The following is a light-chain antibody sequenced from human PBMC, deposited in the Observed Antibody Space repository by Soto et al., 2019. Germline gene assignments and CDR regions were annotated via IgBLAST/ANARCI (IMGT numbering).Light chain of an antibody. CDR1: QSVSSSY. J-gene: IGKJ1*01. Sequence: EIVLTESPGTRSLSPGERATRSCRVSQSVSSSYLSWYQQKPGQAPRLLIYGASSRATGIPDRFSGSGSGTDFTLTISRLEPEDFAVYYCQQYGSSPWTFGQGTKVDIK. CDR2: GAS. CDR3: QQYGSSPWT. V-gene: IGKV3-20*01.